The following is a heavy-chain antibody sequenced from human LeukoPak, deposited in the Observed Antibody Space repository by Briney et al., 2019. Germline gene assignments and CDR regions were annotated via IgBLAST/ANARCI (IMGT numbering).Heavy chain of an antibody. Sequence: SQTLSLTCAISGDSVSSNSAAWNWIRQSPSRGLEWLGRTYYRSKWYNDYAVSVKSRITINPDTSKNQFSLQLNSVTPEDTAVYYCARDYARVGAKKYYFDYWGQGTLVTVSS. D-gene: IGHD1-26*01. CDR3: ARDYARVGAKKYYFDY. CDR1: GDSVSSNSAA. CDR2: TYYRSKWYN. V-gene: IGHV6-1*01. J-gene: IGHJ4*02.